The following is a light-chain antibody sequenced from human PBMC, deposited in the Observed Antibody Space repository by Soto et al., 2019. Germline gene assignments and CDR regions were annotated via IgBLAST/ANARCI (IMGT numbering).Light chain of an antibody. CDR2: DAS. CDR1: QTISSL. Sequence: DIQMTQSPSTLSGSVGDRVTITCRASQTISSLLAWYQQKPGKAPKLLIYDASSLESWVPSRFSGSGSGTEFTLTISSLQSEDFATYYCQQYKSFWTFGQGTKVDIK. CDR3: QQYKSFWT. J-gene: IGKJ1*01. V-gene: IGKV1-5*01.